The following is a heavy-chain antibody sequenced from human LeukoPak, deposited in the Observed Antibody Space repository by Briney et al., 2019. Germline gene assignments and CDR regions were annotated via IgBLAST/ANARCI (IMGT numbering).Heavy chain of an antibody. Sequence: GGSLRLFCAASGFTVSINYMSWVPQARGKGLEWVSVIYSGGSTYYADSVKGRFTISRDNSKNTLYLQMNSLRAEDTAVYYCARNYGSGNYYAYYYYYYMDVWGKGTTVTVSS. J-gene: IGHJ6*03. D-gene: IGHD3-10*01. V-gene: IGHV3-53*01. CDR2: IYSGGST. CDR3: ARNYGSGNYYAYYYYYYMDV. CDR1: GFTVSINY.